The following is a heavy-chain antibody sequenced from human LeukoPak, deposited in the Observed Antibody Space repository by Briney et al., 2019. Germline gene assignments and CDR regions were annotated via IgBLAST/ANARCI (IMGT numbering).Heavy chain of an antibody. Sequence: ASVKVSCKASGYTFTSYDINWVRQATGQGLEWMGWMNPNSGNTGYAQKFQGRVTMTRNTSISTAYMELSSLRSEDTAVYYCAREYYGSGSYSFGDWFDPWGQGTPVTVSS. CDR2: MNPNSGNT. CDR3: AREYYGSGSYSFGDWFDP. D-gene: IGHD3-10*01. J-gene: IGHJ5*02. V-gene: IGHV1-8*01. CDR1: GYTFTSYD.